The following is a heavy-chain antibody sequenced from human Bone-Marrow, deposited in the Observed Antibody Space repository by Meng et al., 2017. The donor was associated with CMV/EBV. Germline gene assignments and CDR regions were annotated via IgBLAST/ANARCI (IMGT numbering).Heavy chain of an antibody. J-gene: IGHJ4*02. CDR3: ARDGIVGATTGGDY. D-gene: IGHD1-26*01. CDR2: ISYDGSNK. Sequence: GESLKISCAASGFTFSGSAMHWVRQAPGKGLEWVAVISYDGSNKYYADSVKGRFTISRDNSKNTLYLQMNSLRAEDTAVYYCARDGIVGATTGGDYWGQGTLVTVSS. CDR1: GFTFSGSA. V-gene: IGHV3-30-3*01.